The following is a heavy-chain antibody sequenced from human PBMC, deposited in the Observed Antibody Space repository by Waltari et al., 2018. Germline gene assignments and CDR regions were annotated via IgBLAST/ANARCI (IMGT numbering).Heavy chain of an antibody. CDR1: GYTFTSYY. CDR3: AREGTGTAPYFDY. V-gene: IGHV1-46*01. CDR2: INPRGGST. D-gene: IGHD1-1*01. J-gene: IGHJ4*02. Sequence: QVQLVQSGAEVKKPGASVKVSCKASGYTFTSYYMHWVRQAPGQGLEWMGIINPRGGSTSYAQKFQGRVTITADESTSTAYMELSSLRSEDTAVYYCAREGTGTAPYFDYWGQGTLVTVSS.